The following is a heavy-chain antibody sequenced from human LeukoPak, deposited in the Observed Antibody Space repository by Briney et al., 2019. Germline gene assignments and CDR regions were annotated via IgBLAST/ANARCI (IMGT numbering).Heavy chain of an antibody. D-gene: IGHD2-21*01. J-gene: IGHJ4*02. Sequence: SVKVSCKASGGTFSSYAISWVRQAPGQGLEWMGGIIPTFGTANYAQKFQGRVTITADESTSTAYMELSSLRSEDTAVYYCARPHGDSYCGGDCYYYWGQGTLVTVSS. CDR3: ARPHGDSYCGGDCYYY. CDR2: IIPTFGTA. V-gene: IGHV1-69*13. CDR1: GGTFSSYA.